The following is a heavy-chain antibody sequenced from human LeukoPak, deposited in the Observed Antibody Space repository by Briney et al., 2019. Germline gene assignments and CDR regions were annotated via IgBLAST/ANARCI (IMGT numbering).Heavy chain of an antibody. J-gene: IGHJ6*03. CDR2: IYYSGST. Sequence: SETLSLTCTVSGGSISSSSYYWGWIRQPPGKGLEWIGSIYYSGSTYYNPSLKSRVTISVDTSKNQFSLKLSSVTAADTAVYYCARRTVTPVYYYYMDVWGKGTTVTISS. CDR1: GGSISSSSYY. V-gene: IGHV4-39*01. D-gene: IGHD4-17*01. CDR3: ARRTVTPVYYYYMDV.